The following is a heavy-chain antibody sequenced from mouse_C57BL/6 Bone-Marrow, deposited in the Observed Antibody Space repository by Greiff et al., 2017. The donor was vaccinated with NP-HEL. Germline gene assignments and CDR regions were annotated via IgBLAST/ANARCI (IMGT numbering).Heavy chain of an antibody. CDR3: ARDSGYVRWFAY. CDR1: GFNIKDYY. CDR2: IDPEDGET. D-gene: IGHD3-2*02. J-gene: IGHJ3*01. Sequence: EVKVVESGAELVKPGASVKLSCTASGFNIKDYYMHWVKQRTEQGLEWIGRIDPEDGETKYAPKFQGKATITADSSSNTAYLQLSSLTSEDTAVYYCARDSGYVRWFAYWGQGTLVTVSA. V-gene: IGHV14-2*01.